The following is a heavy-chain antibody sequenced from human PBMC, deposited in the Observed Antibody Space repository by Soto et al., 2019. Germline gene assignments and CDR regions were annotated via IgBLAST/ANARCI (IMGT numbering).Heavy chain of an antibody. CDR2: INPNSGGT. J-gene: IGHJ4*02. D-gene: IGHD4-4*01. Sequence: ASVKVSCKASGYTFTGYYMHWVRQAPGQGLEWMGWINPNSGGTNYAQKFQGWVTMTRDTSISTAYMELSRLRSDDTAVYYCARAMKGPPDYSNLAYYFDYWGQGNLVTVSS. V-gene: IGHV1-2*04. CDR1: GYTFTGYY. CDR3: ARAMKGPPDYSNLAYYFDY.